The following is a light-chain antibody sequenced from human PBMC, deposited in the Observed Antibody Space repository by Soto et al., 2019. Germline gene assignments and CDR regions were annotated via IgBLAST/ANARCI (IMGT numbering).Light chain of an antibody. V-gene: IGKV3-20*01. J-gene: IGKJ3*01. Sequence: EVVLTQSPGTLSLSPGERATLSCRASQSVSSSYLAWYQQRPGQAPRLLIYGASRRATGIPDRFSGSGSGTDFTLTISGLEPEDFAAYYCQQFVNSPPSFTFGPGTKVDIK. CDR1: QSVSSSY. CDR3: QQFVNSPPSFT. CDR2: GAS.